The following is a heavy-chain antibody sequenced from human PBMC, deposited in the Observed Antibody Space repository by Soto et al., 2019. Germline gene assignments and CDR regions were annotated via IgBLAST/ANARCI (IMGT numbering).Heavy chain of an antibody. D-gene: IGHD6-19*01. CDR1: GFTFSSYA. V-gene: IGHV3-23*01. J-gene: IGHJ4*02. CDR2: ISGSGGST. Sequence: VCLELSSTTSGFTFSSYAMSGVRQDPGTGLEWVSAISGSGGSTYYADSVKGRFTISRDNSKNTLYLQMNSLRAEDTAVYYCAKAGMYSSGWYDYWGQGNLVTVS. CDR3: AKAGMYSSGWYDY.